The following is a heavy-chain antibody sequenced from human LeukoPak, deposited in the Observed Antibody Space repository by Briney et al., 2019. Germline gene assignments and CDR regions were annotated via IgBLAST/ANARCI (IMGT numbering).Heavy chain of an antibody. CDR2: FNPENGNT. CDR3: ARDRKYCSSTSCYGYYYYMDV. V-gene: IGHV1-18*01. J-gene: IGHJ6*03. Sequence: ASVKVSCKASGYSFVGYGITWVRQAPGQGLEWMGWFNPENGNTNYAQKVQGRVTMTADTSTSTSYMELRSLRSEDTAVYYCARDRKYCSSTSCYGYYYYMDVWGKGTTVTVS. D-gene: IGHD2-2*01. CDR1: GYSFVGYG.